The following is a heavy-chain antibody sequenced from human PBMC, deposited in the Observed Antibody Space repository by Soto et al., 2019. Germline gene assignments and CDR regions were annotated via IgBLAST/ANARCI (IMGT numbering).Heavy chain of an antibody. D-gene: IGHD2-15*01. V-gene: IGHV1-69*02. CDR2: TGPVHGKT. CDR1: GGTFSRYT. J-gene: IGHJ6*03. Sequence: ASVQVSCKASGGTFSRYTISWVRQAPGQGLECMGSTGPVHGKTSYAQKCQGRVTITEDTSTNTAYMDLSSLRSEDTAVYYCATSWRKGGGYYYYMDVRGKGTTVTVSS. CDR3: ATSWRKGGGYYYYMDV.